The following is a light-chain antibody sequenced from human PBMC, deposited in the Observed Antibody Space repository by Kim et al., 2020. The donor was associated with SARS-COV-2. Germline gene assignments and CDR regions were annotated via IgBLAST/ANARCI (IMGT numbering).Light chain of an antibody. CDR2: GAS. Sequence: EIVMTQSPATLSVSPGERVILSCRASKSVSSNLAWYQQKPGQAPRLLIHGASTRATGTPARFSGSGSGTEFTLTISSLQSVDFAVYFCQQYNNWRPITFGQGTRLEIK. J-gene: IGKJ5*01. CDR3: QQYNNWRPIT. V-gene: IGKV3-15*01. CDR1: KSVSSN.